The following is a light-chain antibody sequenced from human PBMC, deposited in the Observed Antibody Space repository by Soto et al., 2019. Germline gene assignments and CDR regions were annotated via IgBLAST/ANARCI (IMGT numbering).Light chain of an antibody. Sequence: DIQTTQSPSALSASVGDRDTITCRASQSITNWLAWYQQKPGKAPKLLIYDASSLESGVPSRFSGGGFGTEFTLTINSLQPDDFAVYYCQQYYDWYTLGQGTKVDIK. CDR1: QSITNW. V-gene: IGKV1-5*01. J-gene: IGKJ2*01. CDR3: QQYYDWYT. CDR2: DAS.